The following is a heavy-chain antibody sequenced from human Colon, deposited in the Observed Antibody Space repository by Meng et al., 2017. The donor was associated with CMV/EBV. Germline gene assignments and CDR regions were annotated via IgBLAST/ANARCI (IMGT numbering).Heavy chain of an antibody. CDR3: ARNLGGGLVPFFDY. Sequence: GGSLRLSCAASGFTFSSYSMTWVRQAPGKGLEWVAFISSSSNTKHYADSVKGRFTISRNNAKNSLYLEMNSLRAEDTAVYYCARNLGGGLVPFFDYWGQGTLVTVSS. J-gene: IGHJ4*02. CDR2: ISSSSNTK. D-gene: IGHD3-16*01. CDR1: GFTFSSYS. V-gene: IGHV3-48*04.